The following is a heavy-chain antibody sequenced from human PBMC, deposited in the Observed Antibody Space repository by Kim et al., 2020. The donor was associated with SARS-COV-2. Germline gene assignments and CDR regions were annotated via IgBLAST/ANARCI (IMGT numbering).Heavy chain of an antibody. CDR3: ARGQGTTGFDP. CDR2: T. Sequence: TNYHTSLRSRVTISVDTSKNQFSLKLSSVTAADTAVYYCARGQGTTGFDPWGQGTLVTVSS. D-gene: IGHD1-1*01. V-gene: IGHV4-34*01. J-gene: IGHJ5*02.